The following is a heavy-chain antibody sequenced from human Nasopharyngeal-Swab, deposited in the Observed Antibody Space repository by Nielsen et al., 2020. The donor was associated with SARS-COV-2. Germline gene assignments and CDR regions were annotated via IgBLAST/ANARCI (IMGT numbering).Heavy chain of an antibody. J-gene: IGHJ5*02. V-gene: IGHV3-11*06. CDR3: ARVKGSYYVREEDWFDP. CDR1: GFTFSDDY. Sequence: GESLKIYCAASGFTFSDDYMSRLRQAPGKGLEWVSYSSSSSSYTNYADSVKGRFTISRDNAKNSLYLQMNSLRAEATAVYYCARVKGSYYVREEDWFDPWGQGTLVTVSS. CDR2: SSSSSSYT. D-gene: IGHD1-26*01.